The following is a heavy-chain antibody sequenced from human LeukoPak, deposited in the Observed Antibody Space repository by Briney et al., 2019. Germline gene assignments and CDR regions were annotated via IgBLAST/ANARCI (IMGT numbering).Heavy chain of an antibody. CDR2: ITSSSSSI. CDR3: ARVVTHYYAMDV. CDR1: GFTFNIYT. Sequence: GGSLRLSCAVSGFTFNIYTMNWVRQAPGKGLQWVSSITSSSSSIYYADSVKGRFTISRDNAKNSLYLQMNSLRAEDTAVYYCARVVTHYYAMDVWGQGTRSPSP. J-gene: IGHJ6*02. D-gene: IGHD5-18*01. V-gene: IGHV3-21*01.